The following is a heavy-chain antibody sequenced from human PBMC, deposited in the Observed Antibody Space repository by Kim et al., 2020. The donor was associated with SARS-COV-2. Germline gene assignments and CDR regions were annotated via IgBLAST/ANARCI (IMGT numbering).Heavy chain of an antibody. CDR3: ARRVQRVGATMDMGDYFDY. V-gene: IGHV1-69*13. CDR2: IIPIFGTS. Sequence: SFNFSFNSSLGTFSSYAISWVRHSPLQVLEWILGIIPIFGTSNYSQKFQCRFTITADESTSTAYMELSSLRSEDTAVYYCARRVQRVGATMDMGDYFDYWGQGTLVTVSS. J-gene: IGHJ4*02. D-gene: IGHD1-26*01. CDR1: LGTFSSYA.